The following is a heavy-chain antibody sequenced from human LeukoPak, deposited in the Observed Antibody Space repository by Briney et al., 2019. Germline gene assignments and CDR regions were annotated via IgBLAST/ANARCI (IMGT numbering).Heavy chain of an antibody. D-gene: IGHD1-26*01. J-gene: IGHJ4*02. V-gene: IGHV3-53*01. CDR1: GFNVTSNY. CDR3: ARDARGSYDY. CDR2: IYSGGST. Sequence: GGSLRLSCAASGFNVTSNYMNWVRQAPGKGLEWVSGIYSGGSTYYADSVKGRSTISRDSSKNTLYLQVNNLRAEDTAMYYCARDARGSYDYWGQGTLVTVSS.